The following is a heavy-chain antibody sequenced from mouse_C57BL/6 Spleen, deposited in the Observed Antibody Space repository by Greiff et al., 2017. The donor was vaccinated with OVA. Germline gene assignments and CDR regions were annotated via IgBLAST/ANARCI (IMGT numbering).Heavy chain of an antibody. J-gene: IGHJ1*03. D-gene: IGHD1-1*01. Sequence: QVQLQQSGPELVKPGASVKISCKASGYTFTDYYINWVKQRPGQGLEWIGWIFPGSGSTYYNEKFKGKATLTVDKSSSTAYMLLSSLTSEDSAVYFGARRYYGSSYWYFDVWGTGTTVTVSS. CDR1: GYTFTDYY. CDR3: ARRYYGSSYWYFDV. CDR2: IFPGSGST. V-gene: IGHV1-75*01.